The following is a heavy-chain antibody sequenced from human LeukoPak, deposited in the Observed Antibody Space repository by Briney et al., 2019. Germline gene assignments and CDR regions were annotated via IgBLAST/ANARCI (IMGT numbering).Heavy chain of an antibody. D-gene: IGHD1-26*01. CDR2: IKQDGSET. CDR1: GFTFSNYW. CDR3: ARPYSGSSRSPPQH. V-gene: IGHV3-7*01. Sequence: GGSLRLSCAASGFTFSNYWMNWVRQVPGKGLEWVANIKQDGSETYYVDSVKGRFTISRDNAKNSLYLQMNSLRVEDTAVYYCARPYSGSSRSPPQHWGQGTLVTVSS. J-gene: IGHJ1*01.